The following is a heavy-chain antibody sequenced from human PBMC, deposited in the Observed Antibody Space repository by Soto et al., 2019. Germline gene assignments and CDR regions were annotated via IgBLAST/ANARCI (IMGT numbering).Heavy chain of an antibody. CDR1: GGSISSGDYY. D-gene: IGHD6-13*01. CDR3: ARGGQQLVQGWFDP. V-gene: IGHV4-30-4*01. J-gene: IGHJ5*02. CDR2: IYYSGST. Sequence: SETLSLTCTVSGGSISSGDYYWSWIRQPPGKGLEWIGYIYYSGSTYYNPSLKSRVTISVDTSKNQFSLKLSSVTAADTAVYYCARGGQQLVQGWFDPWGQGTLVTVSS.